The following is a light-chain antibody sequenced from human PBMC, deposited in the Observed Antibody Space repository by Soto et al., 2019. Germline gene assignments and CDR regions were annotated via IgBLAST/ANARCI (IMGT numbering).Light chain of an antibody. CDR3: CAYVGSSTLG. V-gene: IGLV2-23*01. Sequence: QSALTQPASVSGSPGQSITISCIGIISDVGNYHLVSWYQQHPGKAPKLMIYEGSKRPSGVSNRFSGSKSGNTASLTISGLQAEDEADYYCCAYVGSSTLGFGGGTKLTVL. CDR1: ISDVGNYHL. CDR2: EGS. J-gene: IGLJ3*02.